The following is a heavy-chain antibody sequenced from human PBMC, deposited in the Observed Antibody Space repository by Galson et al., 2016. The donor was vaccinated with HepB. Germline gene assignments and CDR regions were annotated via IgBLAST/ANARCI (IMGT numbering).Heavy chain of an antibody. CDR1: GFSFSHAW. J-gene: IGHJ5*02. CDR3: TVAASYDFWSGYYMLDP. CDR2: IKSKSDGGTT. Sequence: SLRLSCAASGFSFSHAWMHWVRQAPGKGLEWVGRIKSKSDGGTTDYAAPVKGRFAISRDNSKDTLYLPMNRLKTEDTGVCYRTVAASYDFWSGYYMLDPWGQGTLVTVSS. D-gene: IGHD3-3*01. V-gene: IGHV3-15*07.